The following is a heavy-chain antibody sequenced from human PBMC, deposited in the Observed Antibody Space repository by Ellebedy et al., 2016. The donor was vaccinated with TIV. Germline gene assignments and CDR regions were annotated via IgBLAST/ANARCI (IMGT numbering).Heavy chain of an antibody. V-gene: IGHV1-2*02. D-gene: IGHD3-10*01. J-gene: IGHJ4*02. CDR2: IKTPNGDT. CDR3: ARDLGVPDDY. CDR1: GYAFTSRW. Sequence: AASVKVSCKASGYAFTSRWLHWVRQAPGQGLEWLGLIKTPNGDTIYAQKFQGRVTLTRDTSIRTAYMELNRLTPDDTAVYYCARDLGVPDDYWGQGTLVTVSS.